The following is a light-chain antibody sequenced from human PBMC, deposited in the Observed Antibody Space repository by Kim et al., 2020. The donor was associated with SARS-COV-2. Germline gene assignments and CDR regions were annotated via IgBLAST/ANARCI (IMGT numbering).Light chain of an antibody. Sequence: SPGERPHHSSRARRSVRSNFAWYQQTPGKAPTLHLLSASVTAAALPASFSGSRSGTEFTHTISGLQSEDFTIYYCQQYDDRPYTFGKGTKLEI. CDR2: SAS. CDR1: RSVRSN. CDR3: QQYDDRPYT. J-gene: IGKJ2*01. V-gene: IGKV3-15*01.